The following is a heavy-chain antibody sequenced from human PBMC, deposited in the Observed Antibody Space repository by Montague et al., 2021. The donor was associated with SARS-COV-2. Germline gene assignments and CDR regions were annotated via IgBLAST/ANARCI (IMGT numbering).Heavy chain of an antibody. CDR2: ISHSGFS. V-gene: IGHV4-59*01. CDR1: GGSISSYY. D-gene: IGHD6-19*01. J-gene: IGHJ5*02. CDR3: AGIKAGRPFGWFDP. Sequence: SETLSLTCTVSGGSISSYYWTWIRQPPGKGLEWIGYISHSGFSNQNPPLRGRVTISLDTSKYQFSLKLTSVTAADTAAYYCAGIKAGRPFGWFDPWGQGTLVAVSS.